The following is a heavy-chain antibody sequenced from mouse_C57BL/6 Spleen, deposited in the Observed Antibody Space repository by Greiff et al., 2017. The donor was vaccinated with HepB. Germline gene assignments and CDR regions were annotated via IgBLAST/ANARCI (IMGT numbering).Heavy chain of an antibody. D-gene: IGHD1-1*01. CDR1: GYTFTDYY. Sequence: QVHVKQSGAELVRPGASVKLSCKASGYTFTDYYINWVKQRPGQGLEWIARIYPGSGNTYYNEKFKGKATLTAEKSSSTAYMQLSSLTSEDSAVYFCARENYYGRGAMDYWGQGTSVTVSS. CDR2: IYPGSGNT. CDR3: ARENYYGRGAMDY. J-gene: IGHJ4*01. V-gene: IGHV1-76*01.